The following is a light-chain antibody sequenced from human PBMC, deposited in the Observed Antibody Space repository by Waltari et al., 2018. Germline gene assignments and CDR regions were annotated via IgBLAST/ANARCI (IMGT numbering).Light chain of an antibody. V-gene: IGLV1-47*01. CDR2: RNN. Sequence: QSVLTQPPSASATPGQRVPISCSGRRSNVGNNYVSWYQQLPGTAPKLLIYRNNQRPSGVPDRFSGSKSGTSASLAISGLRSEDEADYYCAAWDDSLSGRVFGGGTKVTVL. J-gene: IGLJ3*02. CDR3: AAWDDSLSGRV. CDR1: RSNVGNNY.